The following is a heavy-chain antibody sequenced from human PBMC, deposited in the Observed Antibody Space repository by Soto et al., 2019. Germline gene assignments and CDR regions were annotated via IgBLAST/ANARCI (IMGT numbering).Heavy chain of an antibody. CDR2: IIPIFVTA. J-gene: IGHJ4*02. CDR3: ARLYDSSGYYLDY. CDR1: GGTFSSYA. Sequence: SVKVSCKASGGTFSSYAISWVRQAPGQGLEWMGGIIPIFVTANYAQKFQGRVTITADESTSTAYMELSGLRSEDTAVYYCARLYDSSGYYLDYWGQGTLVTVSS. V-gene: IGHV1-69*13. D-gene: IGHD3-22*01.